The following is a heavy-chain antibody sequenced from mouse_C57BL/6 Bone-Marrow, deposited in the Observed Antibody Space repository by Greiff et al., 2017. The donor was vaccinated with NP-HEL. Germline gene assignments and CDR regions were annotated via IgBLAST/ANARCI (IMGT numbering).Heavy chain of an antibody. CDR1: GFTFSSYG. CDR2: ISSGGSYT. Sequence: DVHLVESGGDLVKPGGSLKLSCAASGFTFSSYGMSWVRQTPDKRLEWVATISSGGSYTYYPDSVKGRFTISRDNAKNTLYLQMSSLKSEDTAMYYCARHGGTDYWGQGTTLTISS. CDR3: ARHGGTDY. D-gene: IGHD4-1*01. J-gene: IGHJ2*01. V-gene: IGHV5-6*01.